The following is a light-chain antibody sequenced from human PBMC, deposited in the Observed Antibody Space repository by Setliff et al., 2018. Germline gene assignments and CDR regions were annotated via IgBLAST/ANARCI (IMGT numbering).Light chain of an antibody. CDR1: SSDIGGYKY. CDR3: CSYAGSYPYV. V-gene: IGLV2-11*01. J-gene: IGLJ1*01. Sequence: QSALTQPPSASGSPGQSVTISCTGTSSDIGGYKYVSWYQQYPGKAPKLMIYDVSKRPSGVPDRFSGSKSGNTASLTISGLQAEDEADYYCCSYAGSYPYVFGTGTKGTVL. CDR2: DVS.